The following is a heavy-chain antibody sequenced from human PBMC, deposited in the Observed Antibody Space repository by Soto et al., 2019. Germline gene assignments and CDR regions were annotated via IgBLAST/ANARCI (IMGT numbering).Heavy chain of an antibody. Sequence: GGSLRLSCAASGFPFSNAWMSWVRQAPGKGLEWVGRIKTNTDGGTTDYAAPVKGRFTISRDDSKNMLYLQMNSLKTEDTAVYYCTTGSHCSSISCPYAFDIWGQGTMVTVSS. CDR3: TTGSHCSSISCPYAFDI. V-gene: IGHV3-15*01. J-gene: IGHJ3*02. D-gene: IGHD2-15*01. CDR2: IKTNTDGGTT. CDR1: GFPFSNAW.